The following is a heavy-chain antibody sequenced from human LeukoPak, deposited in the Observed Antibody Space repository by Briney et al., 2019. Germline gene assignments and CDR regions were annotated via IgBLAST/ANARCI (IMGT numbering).Heavy chain of an antibody. J-gene: IGHJ4*02. V-gene: IGHV3-21*01. CDR2: ISSSSSYI. CDR3: ARDLSRSFSMIRGLIQHREFDF. Sequence: GGSLRLSCVVSGFRFSSYSINWVRQAPGKGLEWVSSISSSSSYIYYADAVKGRFAISRDNAKNSLYLQMNSLRAEDTAVYYCARDLSRSFSMIRGLIQHREFDFWGRGTLVTVSS. D-gene: IGHD3-10*01. CDR1: GFRFSSYS.